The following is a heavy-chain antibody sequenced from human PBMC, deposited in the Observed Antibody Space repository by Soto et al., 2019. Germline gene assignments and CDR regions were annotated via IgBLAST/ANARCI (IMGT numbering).Heavy chain of an antibody. V-gene: IGHV4-34*01. Sequence: SETLSLTCTVYGGYFSGYYWSWIRQPPGKELEWIGEINHSGSTNYNPSLKSRVTISVDTSKNQFSLKLSSVTAADTAVYYCARGGEQQLVFFDYWGQGTLVTVSS. D-gene: IGHD6-13*01. CDR2: INHSGST. CDR1: GGYFSGYY. CDR3: ARGGEQQLVFFDY. J-gene: IGHJ4*02.